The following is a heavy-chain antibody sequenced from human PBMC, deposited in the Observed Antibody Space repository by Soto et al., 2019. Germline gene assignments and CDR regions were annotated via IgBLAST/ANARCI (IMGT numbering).Heavy chain of an antibody. V-gene: IGHV4-30-4*01. D-gene: IGHD6-6*01. J-gene: IGHJ4*02. CDR2: IYYSGRT. CDR3: AGDRSNSPDYFDY. Sequence: PSETLSLTCIVSGGSISSDDYYWSWIRQPPGKGLEWVGHIYYSGRTYYNPPLKSRLTISVDTSKNQFSLKLSSVSAADTAVYFCAGDRSNSPDYFDYWGQGTLVTVSS. CDR1: GGSISSDDYY.